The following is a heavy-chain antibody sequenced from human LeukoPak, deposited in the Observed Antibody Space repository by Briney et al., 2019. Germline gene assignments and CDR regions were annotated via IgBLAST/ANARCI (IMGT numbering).Heavy chain of an antibody. CDR2: ISSSSSYI. J-gene: IGHJ2*01. Sequence: GGSLRLSCAASGFTFSSYSMNWVRQAPGKGLEWVSSISSSSSYIYYADSVKGRFTISRDNAKNSLYLQMNSLRAEDTAVYYCARDERGYSGYGLNWYFGLWGRGTLVTVSS. CDR3: ARDERGYSGYGLNWYFGL. V-gene: IGHV3-21*01. D-gene: IGHD5-12*01. CDR1: GFTFSSYS.